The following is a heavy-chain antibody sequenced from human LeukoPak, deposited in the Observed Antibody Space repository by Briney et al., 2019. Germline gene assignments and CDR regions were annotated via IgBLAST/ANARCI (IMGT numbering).Heavy chain of an antibody. Sequence: GASVKVSCKPCGYTFPYYIHWVRQAPGQGLEWMGWIDPNSGATISAHTFQGRVTMTRDTSISTAYMELSRLRSDDTAVYYCARDLGYCTSTSCYVGAFDIWGQGTMVTVSS. D-gene: IGHD2-2*01. V-gene: IGHV1-2*02. CDR1: GYTFPYY. CDR3: ARDLGYCTSTSCYVGAFDI. CDR2: IDPNSGAT. J-gene: IGHJ3*02.